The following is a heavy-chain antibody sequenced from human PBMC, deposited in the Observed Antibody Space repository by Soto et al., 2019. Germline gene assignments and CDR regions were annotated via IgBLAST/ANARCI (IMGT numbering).Heavy chain of an antibody. V-gene: IGHV3-11*06. CDR3: VRGGGGGLFDP. Sequence: GGSLRLSCAGSGFTFGDSYMSWIRQAPGKGLEWLSYISPGSRYPAYADSVKGRFTISRDNAKRSLYLQMMCLTAEDTAIYYCVRGGGGGLFDPWGQGTMVAVSS. CDR2: ISPGSRYP. D-gene: IGHD2-15*01. J-gene: IGHJ5*02. CDR1: GFTFGDSY.